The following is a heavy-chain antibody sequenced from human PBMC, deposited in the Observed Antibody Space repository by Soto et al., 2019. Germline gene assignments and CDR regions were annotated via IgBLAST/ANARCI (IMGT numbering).Heavy chain of an antibody. CDR2: IIPIFGTA. D-gene: IGHD2-2*01. Sequence: SVKVSCKASGGTFSSYAISWVRQAPGQGLEWMGGIIPIFGTANYAQKFQGRVTITADESTSTAYMELSSLRSEDTAVYYCAEIGYCSSTSCYLRDRWWFDPWGQGTLVTVSS. CDR1: GGTFSSYA. J-gene: IGHJ5*02. CDR3: AEIGYCSSTSCYLRDRWWFDP. V-gene: IGHV1-69*13.